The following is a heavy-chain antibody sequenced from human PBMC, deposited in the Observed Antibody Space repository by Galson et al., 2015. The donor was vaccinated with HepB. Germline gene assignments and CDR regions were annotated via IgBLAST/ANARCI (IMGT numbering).Heavy chain of an antibody. CDR1: RFTFGDYY. CDR2: ISSSSTYR. D-gene: IGHD6-19*01. V-gene: IGHV3-21*01. J-gene: IGHJ5*02. CDR3: ARDWGIAVADTWWFDP. Sequence: SLRLSCAASRFTFGDYYMSWVRQAPGKGLEWVSSISSSSTYRYYADSVKGRFTISRDNAKNSLYLQMNSLTVEDTAVYYCARDWGIAVADTWWFDPWDQGTLVTVSS.